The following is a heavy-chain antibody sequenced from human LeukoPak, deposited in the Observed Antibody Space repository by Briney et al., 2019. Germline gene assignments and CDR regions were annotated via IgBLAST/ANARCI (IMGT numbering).Heavy chain of an antibody. CDR1: GFTFRSHG. J-gene: IGHJ4*02. CDR3: ALLWFGELVGH. V-gene: IGHV3-64D*09. CDR2: ISSYGGST. Sequence: GRSLRLSCAASGFTFRSHGMHWVRQAPGKGLEYVSAISSYGGSTYYTDSVKGRFTISRDNSKNTLYLQMSSLRAEDTAVYYCALLWFGELVGHWGQGTLVTVSS. D-gene: IGHD3-10*01.